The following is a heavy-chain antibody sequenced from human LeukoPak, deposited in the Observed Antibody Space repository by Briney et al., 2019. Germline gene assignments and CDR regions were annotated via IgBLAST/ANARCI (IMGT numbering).Heavy chain of an antibody. CDR2: IKQDGSEK. V-gene: IGHV3-7*01. J-gene: IGHJ4*02. CDR1: GFTFSSYW. D-gene: IGHD1-26*01. CDR3: ARDSSSESYYCDY. Sequence: PGGSLRLSCAASGFTFSSYWMSWVRQAPGKGLEWVANIKQDGSEKYYVDSVKGRFTISRDNAKNSLYLQMNSLRAEDTAVYYCARDSSSESYYCDYWGQGTLVTVSS.